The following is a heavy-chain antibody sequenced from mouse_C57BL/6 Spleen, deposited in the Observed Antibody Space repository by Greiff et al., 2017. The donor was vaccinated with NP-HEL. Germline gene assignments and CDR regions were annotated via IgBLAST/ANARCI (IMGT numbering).Heavy chain of an antibody. Sequence: EVQLQQSVAELVRPGASVKLSCPASGFTIKNTYMHWVKQRPEQGLEWIGGIDHATGNPTYASKFPGKATITADTTSNTAYLQLSSLTSEDTAIYYWARAQATLAWFAYWGQGTLVTVSA. CDR2: IDHATGNP. CDR1: GFTIKNTY. V-gene: IGHV14-3*01. D-gene: IGHD3-2*02. CDR3: ARAQATLAWFAY. J-gene: IGHJ3*01.